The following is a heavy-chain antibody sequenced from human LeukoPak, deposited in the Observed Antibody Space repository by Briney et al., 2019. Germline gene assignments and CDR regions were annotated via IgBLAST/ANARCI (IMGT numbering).Heavy chain of an antibody. CDR3: ATDPPGETYYYDSSGYSGHAFDI. V-gene: IGHV4-39*07. CDR2: IYYSGST. D-gene: IGHD3-22*01. Sequence: SETLSLTCTVSGGSISSSSYYRGWIRQPPGKGLEWIGIIYYSGSTYYNPSLKSRVTISVDTSKNQFSLKLSSVTAADTAVYYCATDPPGETYYYDSSGYSGHAFDIWGQGTMVTVSS. CDR1: GGSISSSSYY. J-gene: IGHJ3*02.